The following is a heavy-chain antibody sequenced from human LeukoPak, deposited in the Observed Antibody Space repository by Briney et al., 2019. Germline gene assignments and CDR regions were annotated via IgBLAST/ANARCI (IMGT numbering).Heavy chain of an antibody. J-gene: IGHJ4*02. CDR2: TYYRSQWNN. D-gene: IGHD6-6*01. V-gene: IGHV6-1*01. CDR3: ARGRGSSADFDY. Sequence: SQTLSLTCAISGDSVSSNSATWNWIRQSPLRGLEWLGRTYYRSQWNNDYAASVKSRIDINPETSKNQFSLQLNSVTPEDTAVYSCARGRGSSADFDYWGQGTLVTVSS. CDR1: GDSVSSNSAT.